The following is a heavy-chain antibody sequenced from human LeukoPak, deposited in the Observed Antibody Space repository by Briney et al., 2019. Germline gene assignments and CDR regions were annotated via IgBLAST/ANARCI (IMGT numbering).Heavy chain of an antibody. CDR1: GGSFSGYY. Sequence: PSETLSLTCAVYGGSFSGYYWSWIRQPPGKGLEWIGEINHSGSTNYNPSLKSRVTISADTSKNQFSLKLSSVTAADTAVYYCARMEVGPHWFDPWGQGTLVTVSS. CDR2: INHSGST. V-gene: IGHV4-34*01. D-gene: IGHD3-3*01. CDR3: ARMEVGPHWFDP. J-gene: IGHJ5*02.